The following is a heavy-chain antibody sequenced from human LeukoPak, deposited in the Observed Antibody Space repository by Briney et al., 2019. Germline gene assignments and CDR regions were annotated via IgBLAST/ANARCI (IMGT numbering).Heavy chain of an antibody. D-gene: IGHD3-3*01. V-gene: IGHV3-21*01. Sequence: PGGSLRLSCAASGFTFSSYSMNWVRQAPGKGLEWVSSISSSSSYIYYADSVKGRFTISRDNAKNSLYLQMNSLRAEDTAVYYCARDATVLEWLLNYFDYWGQGTLVTVSS. CDR2: ISSSSSYI. CDR3: ARDATVLEWLLNYFDY. CDR1: GFTFSSYS. J-gene: IGHJ4*02.